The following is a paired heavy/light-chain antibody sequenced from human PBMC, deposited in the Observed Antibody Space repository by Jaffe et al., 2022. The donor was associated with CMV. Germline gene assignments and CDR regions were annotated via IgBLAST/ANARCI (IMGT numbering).Heavy chain of an antibody. CDR1: GFTFGDYA. J-gene: IGHJ4*02. D-gene: IGHD3-16*01. CDR2: IRSKAYGGTT. CDR3: TREFHVWGTRQGATSDY. V-gene: IGHV3-49*04. Sequence: EVQLVESGGGLVQPGRSLRLSCTASGFTFGDYAMSWVRQAPGKGLEWVGFIRSKAYGGTTEYAASVKGRFTISRDDSKSIAYLQMNSLKTEDTAVYYCTREFHVWGTRQGATSDYWGQGTLVTVSS.
Light chain of an antibody. CDR2: DAS. CDR3: QQYAS. CDR1: QDISNY. Sequence: DIQMTQSPSSLSASVGDRVTITCQASQDISNYLNWYQQKPGKAPKLLIYDASNLETGVPSRFSGSGSGTDFTFTISSLQPEDIATYYCQQYASFGGGTKVEIK. V-gene: IGKV1-33*01. J-gene: IGKJ4*01.